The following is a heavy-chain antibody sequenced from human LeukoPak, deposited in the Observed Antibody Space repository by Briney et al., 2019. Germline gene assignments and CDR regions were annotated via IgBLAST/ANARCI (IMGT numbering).Heavy chain of an antibody. CDR3: ANTLLTGYSSGWYSDY. Sequence: GASVKVSCKASGGTFISYAISWVRQAPGQGLEWMGGIIPIFGTANYAQKFQGRVTITADESTSTAYMELSSLRSEDTAVYYCANTLLTGYSSGWYSDYWGQGTLVTVSS. CDR2: IIPIFGTA. D-gene: IGHD6-19*01. V-gene: IGHV1-69*13. CDR1: GGTFISYA. J-gene: IGHJ4*02.